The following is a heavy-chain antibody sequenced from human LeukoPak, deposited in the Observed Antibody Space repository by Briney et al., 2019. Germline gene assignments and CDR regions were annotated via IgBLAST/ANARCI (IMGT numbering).Heavy chain of an antibody. D-gene: IGHD2-15*01. V-gene: IGHV3-7*01. CDR2: IKQDGSEK. J-gene: IGHJ4*02. CDR1: GFTFSSYA. CDR3: ARACSGWYSDY. Sequence: GGSLRLSCAASGFTFSSYAMSWVRQAPGKGLEWVANIKQDGSEKCYVDSVKGRFTISRDNAKNSLYLQMNSLRAEDTAVYYCARACSGWYSDYWGQGTLVTVSS.